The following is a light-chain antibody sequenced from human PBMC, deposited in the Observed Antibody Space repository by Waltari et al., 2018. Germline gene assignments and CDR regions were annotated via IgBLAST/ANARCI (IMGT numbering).Light chain of an antibody. CDR2: AAS. V-gene: IGKV1-9*01. CDR3: QQLNSYPIT. Sequence: DIQLTQSPSFLSASVGDRVTITCRASQGISSYLAWYQQKPGKAPKLLIYAASTLQSGVPSRFSGSGSGTEFTLTISSLQPEDVATYCCQQLNSYPITFGQGTRLEIK. CDR1: QGISSY. J-gene: IGKJ5*01.